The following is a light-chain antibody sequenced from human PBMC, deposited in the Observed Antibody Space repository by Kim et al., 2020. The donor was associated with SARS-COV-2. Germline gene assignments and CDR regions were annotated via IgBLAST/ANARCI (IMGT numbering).Light chain of an antibody. CDR1: ESIGTW. Sequence: SASVGDRVTITCRASESIGTWLAWYQQKPGRAPRLLIYLASTLEKGVPSRFSGTGSGTEFSLSITSLQPDDFATYYCQHYSRFPYTFGQGTKLEI. CDR3: QHYSRFPYT. V-gene: IGKV1-5*03. CDR2: LAS. J-gene: IGKJ2*01.